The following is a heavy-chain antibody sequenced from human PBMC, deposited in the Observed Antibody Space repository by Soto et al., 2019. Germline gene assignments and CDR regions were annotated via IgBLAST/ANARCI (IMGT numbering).Heavy chain of an antibody. D-gene: IGHD3-10*01. CDR2: IVVGSGNT. CDR3: AAFPYYYGSGSTPLAFDI. V-gene: IGHV1-58*02. J-gene: IGHJ3*02. Sequence: SVKVSCKASGFTFTSSAMQWVRQARGQRLEWIGWIVVGSGNTNYAQKFQERVTITRDMSTSTAYMELSSLRSEDTAVYYCAAFPYYYGSGSTPLAFDIWGQGTMVTVSS. CDR1: GFTFTSSA.